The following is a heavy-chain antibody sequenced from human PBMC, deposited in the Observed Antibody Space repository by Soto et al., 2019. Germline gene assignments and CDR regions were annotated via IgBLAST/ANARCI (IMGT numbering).Heavy chain of an antibody. V-gene: IGHV3-11*01. J-gene: IGHJ4*02. CDR1: GFILSDYY. Sequence: PVGSLRLSCAASGFILSDYYMSWIRQAPGKGLEWISYISSSDNIIYYADSVKGRFTISRDNAKNSLYLQMNSLRAEDTAVYYCARDRGYYDSSGYFDYWGQGTLVTVSS. CDR3: ARDRGYYDSSGYFDY. CDR2: ISSSDNII. D-gene: IGHD3-22*01.